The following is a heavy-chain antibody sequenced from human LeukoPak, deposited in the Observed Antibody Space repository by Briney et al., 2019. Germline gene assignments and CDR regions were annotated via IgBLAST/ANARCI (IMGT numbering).Heavy chain of an antibody. CDR2: INTDGRIT. D-gene: IGHD3-22*01. CDR1: GFTFSTSW. J-gene: IGHJ4*02. CDR3: VRGSTGYLIDH. Sequence: RGSLRLSCAASGFTFSTSWMHWVRQIPGKGLVWVSVINTDGRITVYADSVKGRFTISRDNANNTLYLQMNSLRPEDTAVYYCVRGSTGYLIDHWGQGTLVTVSS. V-gene: IGHV3-74*01.